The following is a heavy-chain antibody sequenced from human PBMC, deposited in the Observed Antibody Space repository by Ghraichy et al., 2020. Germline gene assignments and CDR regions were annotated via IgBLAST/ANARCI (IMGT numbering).Heavy chain of an antibody. CDR3: AKSSLIFGGAYFDY. CDR2: ISGSGDIT. J-gene: IGHJ4*02. V-gene: IGHV3-23*01. D-gene: IGHD3-3*01. Sequence: GSLNISCAASGFTFSSHAMSWVRQAPGKGLECVSVISGSGDITYYADSVKGRFTISRDNSKNTLYLQMNSLRAEDTAIYYCAKSSLIFGGAYFDYWGQGALVTVSS. CDR1: GFTFSSHA.